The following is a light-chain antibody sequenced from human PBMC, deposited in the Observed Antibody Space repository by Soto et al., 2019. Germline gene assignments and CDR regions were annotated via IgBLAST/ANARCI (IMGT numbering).Light chain of an antibody. CDR1: QSVSSY. CDR2: DAS. J-gene: IGKJ1*01. V-gene: IGKV3-11*01. Sequence: EIVLTQSPATLSLSPGERATLSCRASQSVSSYLAWYQQKPGQAPRLLIYDASNRATGIPARFSGSGSGTDLTLTIRRLEPEDFAVYYCQQRSNWRRTFGQGTKVEIK. CDR3: QQRSNWRRT.